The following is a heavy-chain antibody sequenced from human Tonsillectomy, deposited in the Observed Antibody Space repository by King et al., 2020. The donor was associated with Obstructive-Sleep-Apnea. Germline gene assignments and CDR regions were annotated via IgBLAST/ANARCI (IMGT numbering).Heavy chain of an antibody. V-gene: IGHV3-15*01. CDR2: IKSKTEGGTT. D-gene: IGHD3-10*01. Sequence: VQLVESGGGLVKPGGSLRLSCAASGFTFSNAWMSWVRQAPGKGLEWVGRIKSKTEGGTTDYAAPVKGRFTISRDDSKNTLYLQMNSLKTEDTAVYYCTTDPAVLWFGESPSYWGQGTLVTVSS. CDR3: TTDPAVLWFGESPSY. CDR1: GFTFSNAW. J-gene: IGHJ4*02.